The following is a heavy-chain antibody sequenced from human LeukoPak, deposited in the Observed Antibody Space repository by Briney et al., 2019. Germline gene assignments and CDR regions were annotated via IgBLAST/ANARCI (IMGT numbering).Heavy chain of an antibody. J-gene: IGHJ4*02. CDR1: GVSISSYA. Sequence: AGSLSLSCAVSGVSISSYALNWVRQAPGKGLELVAALSGTGGSTYYADSVKGRFTISRDNSKNTLYLQMNSLRAEDTAVYYCAKGPCSGGNCYRYFDSWGQGTLVTVSS. D-gene: IGHD2-15*01. CDR3: AKGPCSGGNCYRYFDS. CDR2: LSGTGGST. V-gene: IGHV3-23*01.